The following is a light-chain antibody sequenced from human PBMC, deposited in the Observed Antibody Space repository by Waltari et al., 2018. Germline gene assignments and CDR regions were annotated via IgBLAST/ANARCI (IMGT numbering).Light chain of an antibody. J-gene: IGKJ4*01. CDR2: EAS. CDR3: QQRANWPPLT. Sequence: EVVLPQSPATLSLSPGERATLSCRASQSVYNFLAWYQQKPGQAPRLLIYEASQRATGIPARFSGSGSGTDFTLTISNLEPEDVAVYYCQQRANWPPLTFGGGTKVEIK. V-gene: IGKV3-11*01. CDR1: QSVYNF.